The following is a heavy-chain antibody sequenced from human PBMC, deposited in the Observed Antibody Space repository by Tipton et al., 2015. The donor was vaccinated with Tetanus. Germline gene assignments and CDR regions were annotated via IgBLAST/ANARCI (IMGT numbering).Heavy chain of an antibody. Sequence: VKPSQTLSLTCAISGDSVSSNIAAWNWIRQSPSRGLGWLGRTYYRSKWYNEYAPSVKSRITISPDTSKNQFSLQLNSVTPEDTAVYYCVRDGGSGHECLDFWGQGTLVTVSS. J-gene: IGHJ4*02. CDR2: TYYRSKWYN. D-gene: IGHD6-19*01. CDR3: VRDGGSGHECLDF. CDR1: GDSVSSNIAA. V-gene: IGHV6-1*01.